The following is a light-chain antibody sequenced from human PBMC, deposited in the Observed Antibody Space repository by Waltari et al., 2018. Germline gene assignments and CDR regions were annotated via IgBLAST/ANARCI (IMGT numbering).Light chain of an antibody. Sequence: QSVLTQPPSVSAAPGQKVTISCSGSNSNIGNNYVSWYQQVPGTAPKPLIYDDNKRPPGIPDRFSGSKSGTSATLGITGLQTGDEVDYYCGTWDSSLSVVLFGGGTKLTVL. V-gene: IGLV1-51*01. J-gene: IGLJ2*01. CDR1: NSNIGNNY. CDR3: GTWDSSLSVVL. CDR2: DDN.